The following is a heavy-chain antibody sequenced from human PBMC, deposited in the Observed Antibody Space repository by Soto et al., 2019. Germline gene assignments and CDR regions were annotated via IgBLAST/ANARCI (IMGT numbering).Heavy chain of an antibody. Sequence: ASVKVSFKASGYTFTSYGISWVRQAPGQGLEWMGWISAYNGNTNYAQKLQGRVTMTTDTSTSAAYMELRSLRSDDTAVYYCAREQGYDSSGPEDYWGQGTLVTVSS. D-gene: IGHD3-22*01. CDR1: GYTFTSYG. CDR3: AREQGYDSSGPEDY. J-gene: IGHJ4*02. V-gene: IGHV1-18*01. CDR2: ISAYNGNT.